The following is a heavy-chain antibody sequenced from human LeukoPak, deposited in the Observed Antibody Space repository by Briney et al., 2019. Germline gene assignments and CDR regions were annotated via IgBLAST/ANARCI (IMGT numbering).Heavy chain of an antibody. CDR3: ARGSGTTYRPSDY. D-gene: IGHD3-10*01. Sequence: PSETLSLTCTVSGVSIISYYWSWIRQPPGKGLEYIGYIYYSGSTNYNPSLKSRVTISVDTPKNQFSLNLRSVTAADTAVYYCARGSGTTYRPSDYWGQGILVTVSS. J-gene: IGHJ4*02. CDR2: IYYSGST. CDR1: GVSIISYY. V-gene: IGHV4-59*13.